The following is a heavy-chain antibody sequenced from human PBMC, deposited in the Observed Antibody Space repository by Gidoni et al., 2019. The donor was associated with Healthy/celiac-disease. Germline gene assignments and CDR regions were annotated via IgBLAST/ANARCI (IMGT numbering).Heavy chain of an antibody. D-gene: IGHD2-2*01. J-gene: IGHJ5*02. V-gene: IGHV5-51*01. Sequence: VQLVQSGAEVKKPGESLKISCKGSGYSFTSYWIGWVRQMPGKGLECMGFIYPGDSDTRDNPSFQGQVPISAGKSISTAYLQWSSRKATDNAMYYCARRRSSDRSNWFDPWGLGTLVTVSS. CDR2: IYPGDSDT. CDR3: ARRRSSDRSNWFDP. CDR1: GYSFTSYW.